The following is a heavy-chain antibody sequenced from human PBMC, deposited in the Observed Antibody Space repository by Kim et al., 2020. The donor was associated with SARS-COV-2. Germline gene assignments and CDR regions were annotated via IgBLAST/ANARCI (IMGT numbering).Heavy chain of an antibody. CDR3: AKDLNYFGSGTSNWFDP. D-gene: IGHD3-10*01. J-gene: IGHJ5*02. Sequence: VKGRFTISRDNSKNTLYLKRGSLRGEDTAVYYCAKDLNYFGSGTSNWFDPWGQGTLVTVSS. V-gene: IGHV3-23*01.